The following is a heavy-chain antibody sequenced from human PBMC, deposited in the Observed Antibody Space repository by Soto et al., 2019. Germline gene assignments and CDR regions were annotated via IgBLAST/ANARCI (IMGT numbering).Heavy chain of an antibody. Sequence: EVQLVESGGGLVQPGGSLRLSCAVSGFTFSSFWMHWVRQAPGEGLVWVSRINTDGSSTSYADSVKGRFTISRDNAKNTLYLQMNSLRVEDTDMYYCAKRGVATFGLSYWGQGTLGTVSS. CDR2: INTDGSST. D-gene: IGHD3-10*01. CDR3: AKRGVATFGLSY. V-gene: IGHV3-74*01. CDR1: GFTFSSFW. J-gene: IGHJ4*02.